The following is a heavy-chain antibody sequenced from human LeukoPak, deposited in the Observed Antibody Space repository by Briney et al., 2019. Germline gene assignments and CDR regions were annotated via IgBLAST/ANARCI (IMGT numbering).Heavy chain of an antibody. Sequence: GGSLRLSCAASGFTVSRNYMNWVRQAPGKGLEWVSLLSSTGNTSYADSVKGRFTISRHNSKNTLYLQVNSLRPEDTAMYYCARWRPIDAFDIWGQGTMVIVSS. CDR2: LSSTGNT. V-gene: IGHV3-53*04. CDR3: ARWRPIDAFDI. J-gene: IGHJ3*02. D-gene: IGHD3-3*01. CDR1: GFTVSRNY.